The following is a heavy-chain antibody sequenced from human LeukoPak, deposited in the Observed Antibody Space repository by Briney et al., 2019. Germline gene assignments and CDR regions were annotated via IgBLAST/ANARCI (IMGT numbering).Heavy chain of an antibody. D-gene: IGHD3-3*01. V-gene: IGHV1-2*02. Sequence: ASVRVSCKASGYTFTGYYMHWVRQAPGQGLAWMGWINPNSGGTNYAQKFQGRVTMTRDTSISTAYMELSRLRSDDTAVYYCARSGRTVHYDFWSGYREFDYWGQGTLVTVSS. CDR3: ARSGRTVHYDFWSGYREFDY. J-gene: IGHJ4*02. CDR2: INPNSGGT. CDR1: GYTFTGYY.